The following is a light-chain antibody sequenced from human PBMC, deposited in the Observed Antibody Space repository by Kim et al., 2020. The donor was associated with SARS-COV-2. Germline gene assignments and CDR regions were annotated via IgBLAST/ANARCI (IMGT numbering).Light chain of an antibody. Sequence: AAVGDRGTITWRASQSISGWLDGYQQKPGKALKTLIYAAYSLESGVPSRFSGSGSGTDFTLRINSLQPEDFATHHCQQNETHSFT. J-gene: IGKJ3*01. CDR2: AAY. CDR1: QSISGW. V-gene: IGKV1D-16*01. CDR3: QQNETHSFT.